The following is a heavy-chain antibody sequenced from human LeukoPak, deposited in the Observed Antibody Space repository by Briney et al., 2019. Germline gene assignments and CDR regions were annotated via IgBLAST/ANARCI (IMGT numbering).Heavy chain of an antibody. CDR3: ARNDDFWSGYYQYYFDY. D-gene: IGHD3-3*01. Sequence: ASVKVSCKASGYTFTSYGISWVRQAPGQGLEWMGWISAYNGNTNYAQKLQGRVTMTTDTSTSTAYMELRSLRSDDTAVYYCARNDDFWSGYYQYYFDYWGQGTLVTVSS. V-gene: IGHV1-18*01. J-gene: IGHJ4*02. CDR1: GYTFTSYG. CDR2: ISAYNGNT.